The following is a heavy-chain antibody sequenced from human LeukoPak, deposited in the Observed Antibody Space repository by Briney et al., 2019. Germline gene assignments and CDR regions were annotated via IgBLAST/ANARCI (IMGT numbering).Heavy chain of an antibody. CDR2: IYHSGGT. V-gene: IGHV4-4*02. CDR3: ARVRWPTTGDKEVRGVITGGLYMDV. J-gene: IGHJ6*03. Sequence: PSGTLSLTCAVSGGSISSDNWWSWVRQTPGKGLEWIGEIYHSGGTNYNPSLKRQVTIPVETSKNQFPLKLTSATAADTAVYYCARVRWPTTGDKEVRGVITGGLYMDVWGKGTTVTISS. D-gene: IGHD3-10*01. CDR1: GGSISSDNW.